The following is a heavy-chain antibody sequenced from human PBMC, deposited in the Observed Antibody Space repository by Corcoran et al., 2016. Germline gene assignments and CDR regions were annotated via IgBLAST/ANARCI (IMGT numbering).Heavy chain of an antibody. CDR3: ARVSVPYDSSGYFGY. D-gene: IGHD3-22*01. CDR2: INPSGGST. Sequence: QVQLVQSGAEVKKPGASVKVSCKASGYTFTSYYMHWVRQAPGQGLEWMGIINPSGGSTSYAQKFQGRVTMTRDTSTSTVYMELSSLRSEDTAVYYCARVSVPYDSSGYFGYWGQGTPVTVSS. CDR1: GYTFTSYY. J-gene: IGHJ4*02. V-gene: IGHV1-46*01.